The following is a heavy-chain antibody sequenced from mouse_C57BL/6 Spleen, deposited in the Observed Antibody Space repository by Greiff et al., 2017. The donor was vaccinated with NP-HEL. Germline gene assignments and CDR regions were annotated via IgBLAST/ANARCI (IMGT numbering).Heavy chain of an antibody. D-gene: IGHD2-10*01. Sequence: VQLQQSGAELVKPGASVKLSCKASGYTFTSYWMQWVKQRPGQGLEWIGEIDPSDSYTNYNQKFKGKATLTVDTSSSTAYMQLSSLTSEDSAVYYCARPYYEGYYAMDYWGQGTSVTVSS. CDR2: IDPSDSYT. CDR3: ARPYYEGYYAMDY. J-gene: IGHJ4*01. V-gene: IGHV1-50*01. CDR1: GYTFTSYW.